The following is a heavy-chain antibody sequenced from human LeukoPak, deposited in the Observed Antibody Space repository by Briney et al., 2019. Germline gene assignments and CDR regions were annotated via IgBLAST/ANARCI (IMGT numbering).Heavy chain of an antibody. CDR1: GGTFSSYA. Sequence: ASVKVSCKASGGTFSSYAISWVRQAPGQGLEWMGGIIPIFGTANYAQKFQGRVTITADKSTSTAYMELSSLRVEDTAVYYCAKASRFGYSYGPREYFYYMDVWGKGTTVTVSS. CDR2: IIPIFGTA. V-gene: IGHV1-69*06. D-gene: IGHD5-18*01. CDR3: AKASRFGYSYGPREYFYYMDV. J-gene: IGHJ6*03.